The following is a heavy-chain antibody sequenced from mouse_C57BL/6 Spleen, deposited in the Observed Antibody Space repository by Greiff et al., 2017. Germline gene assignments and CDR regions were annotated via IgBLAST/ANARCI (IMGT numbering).Heavy chain of an antibody. V-gene: IGHV1-80*01. CDR3: ARAGGSSYVCFAY. CDR1: GYAFSSYW. Sequence: QVQLQQSGAELVKPGASVKISCTASGYAFSSYWMNWVKQRPGKGLEWIGQIYPGDGDTNYNGKFKGKATLTADTSSSTAYMQLSSLASEDSAVYFCARAGGSSYVCFAYWGQGTLVTVSA. J-gene: IGHJ3*01. D-gene: IGHD1-1*01. CDR2: IYPGDGDT.